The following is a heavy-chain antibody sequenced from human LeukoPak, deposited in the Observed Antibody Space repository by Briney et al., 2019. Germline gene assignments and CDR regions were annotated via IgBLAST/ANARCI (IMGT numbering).Heavy chain of an antibody. CDR1: GFTFSSYA. V-gene: IGHV3-23*01. CDR3: ATPKYYDFWSGLYYFDY. CDR2: ISGSGGST. J-gene: IGHJ4*02. Sequence: PGGSLRLSCAASGFTFSSYAMSWVRQAPGKGLEWVSAISGSGGSTYYADSVKGRFTISRDNSKNTLYLQMNSLRAEDTAVYYCATPKYYDFWSGLYYFDYWGQGTLVTVSS. D-gene: IGHD3-3*01.